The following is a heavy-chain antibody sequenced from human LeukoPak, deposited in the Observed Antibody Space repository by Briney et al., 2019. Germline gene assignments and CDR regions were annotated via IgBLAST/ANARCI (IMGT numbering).Heavy chain of an antibody. D-gene: IGHD3-22*01. CDR1: GFTFSSYW. V-gene: IGHV3-74*01. J-gene: IGHJ4*02. CDR2: INSDGSST. Sequence: PGGSLRLSCAASGFTFSSYWMHWVRQAPGKGLVWVSRINSDGSSTSYADSVKGRFTISRDNSKNTLYLQMNSLRAEDTAVYYCAKQYYYDSSGYYYDYFDYWGQGTLVTVSS. CDR3: AKQYYYDSSGYYYDYFDY.